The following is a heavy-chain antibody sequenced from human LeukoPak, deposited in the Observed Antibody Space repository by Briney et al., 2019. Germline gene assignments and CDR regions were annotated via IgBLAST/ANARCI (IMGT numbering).Heavy chain of an antibody. Sequence: GGSLRLSCAASGFPFSTYDMHWVRQAPDKGLQWVAVISSDGFRTDYPDSVRGRFTISRDNFKNTVDLQMISVTAEDTAMYFCAKGLGTGSVLARPLHYWGQGTLVTVSS. D-gene: IGHD3-10*01. CDR2: ISSDGFRT. V-gene: IGHV3-30*18. CDR3: AKGLGTGSVLARPLHY. CDR1: GFPFSTYD. J-gene: IGHJ4*02.